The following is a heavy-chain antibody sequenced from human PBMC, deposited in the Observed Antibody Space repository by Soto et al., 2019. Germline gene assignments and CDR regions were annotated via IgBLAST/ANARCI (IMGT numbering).Heavy chain of an antibody. CDR3: AGDVLYSTSRIDS. V-gene: IGHV4-30-4*01. Sequence: QVQLQESGPGLVKPSQTLSLTCTVSGGSISSGDYYWSWIRQPPGKGLEWIGYIYYSGSTYYTPSLRSRVTISVDTSKNQFSLKLSSVTAADTAVYYCAGDVLYSTSRIDSWGQGTLVTVSS. J-gene: IGHJ4*02. D-gene: IGHD6-6*01. CDR1: GGSISSGDYY. CDR2: IYYSGST.